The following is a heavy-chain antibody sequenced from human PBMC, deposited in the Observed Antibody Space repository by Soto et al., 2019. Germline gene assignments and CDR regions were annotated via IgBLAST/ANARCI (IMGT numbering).Heavy chain of an antibody. CDR1: GYTFTSYG. J-gene: IGHJ4*02. Sequence: ASVKVSCKASGYTFTSYGISWVRQAPGQGLEWMGWISAYNGNTNYAQKLQGRVTMTTDTSTSTAYMELRSLRSDDTAVYYCAREGHYDFWRGPLAYWGQGTLVTVSS. CDR3: AREGHYDFWRGPLAY. CDR2: ISAYNGNT. D-gene: IGHD3-3*01. V-gene: IGHV1-18*01.